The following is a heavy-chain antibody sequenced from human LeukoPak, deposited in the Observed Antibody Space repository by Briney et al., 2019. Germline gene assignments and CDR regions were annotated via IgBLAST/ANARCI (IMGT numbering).Heavy chain of an antibody. Sequence: PGGSLRLSCAASGFTFSSYSMNWVRQAPGKGLEWVSSISSSSSYIYYADSVKGRFTISRDNAKNSLYLQMNSLRAEDTAVYYCARDSEVLRFLEWLGYYYYMDVWGKGTTVTVSS. CDR3: ARDSEVLRFLEWLGYYYYMDV. D-gene: IGHD3-3*01. V-gene: IGHV3-21*01. J-gene: IGHJ6*03. CDR2: ISSSSSYI. CDR1: GFTFSSYS.